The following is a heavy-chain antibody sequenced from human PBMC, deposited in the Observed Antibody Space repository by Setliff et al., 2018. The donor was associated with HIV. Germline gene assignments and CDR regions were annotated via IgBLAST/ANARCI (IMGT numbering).Heavy chain of an antibody. Sequence: SETLSLTCAVYGESFSGHYWSWIRQPPGKGLEWIGEINHSESPNYNPSLKSRVTISVDTSKKQFSLKLSSVSAADTAVYYCARSLGITYFDLWGRGTLVTVSS. CDR2: INHSESP. D-gene: IGHD7-27*01. CDR1: GESFSGHY. V-gene: IGHV4-34*01. J-gene: IGHJ2*01. CDR3: ARSLGITYFDL.